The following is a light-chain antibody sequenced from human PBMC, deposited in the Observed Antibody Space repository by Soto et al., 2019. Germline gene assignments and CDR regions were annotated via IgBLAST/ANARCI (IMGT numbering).Light chain of an antibody. Sequence: QAVVTQEPSLTVSPGGTVTLTCASSTGAVTSGYYPNWFQQKPGQPPRALIYSTTYKHSWTPARFSGPLLGGKAALTLSGVQPEGEADYYCLLFYGDGVVFGGGTKLTVL. V-gene: IGLV7-43*01. J-gene: IGLJ2*01. CDR3: LLFYGDGVV. CDR2: STT. CDR1: TGAVTSGYY.